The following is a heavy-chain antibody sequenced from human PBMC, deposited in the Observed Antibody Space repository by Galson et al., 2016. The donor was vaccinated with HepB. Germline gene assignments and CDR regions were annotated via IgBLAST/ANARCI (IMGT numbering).Heavy chain of an antibody. CDR3: ARDPAYGAFDY. CDR1: GFDFRDSW. V-gene: IGHV3-7*03. J-gene: IGHJ4*02. D-gene: IGHD4/OR15-4a*01. CDR2: IMPDGSGT. Sequence: SLRLSCAGSGFDFRDSWITWIRLAPGKGLEWVAEIMPDGSGTFYVDSVKGRSTISKDNAKNSVFLQMNSLRVEDTAVYYCARDPAYGAFDYWGQGTPVTVSS.